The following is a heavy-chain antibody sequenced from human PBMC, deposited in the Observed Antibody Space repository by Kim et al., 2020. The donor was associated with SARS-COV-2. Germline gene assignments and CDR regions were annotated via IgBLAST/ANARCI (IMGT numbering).Heavy chain of an antibody. CDR3: ARGRVPQFSSGGDY. CDR1: GFTFDDYG. Sequence: GGSLRLSCAASGFTFDDYGMSWVRQAPGKGLEWVSGINWNGGSTGYADSVKGRFTISRDNAKNSLYLQMNSLRAEDTALYYCARGRVPQFSSGGDYWGQGPLVTVSS. CDR2: INWNGGST. J-gene: IGHJ4*02. D-gene: IGHD6-19*01. V-gene: IGHV3-20*04.